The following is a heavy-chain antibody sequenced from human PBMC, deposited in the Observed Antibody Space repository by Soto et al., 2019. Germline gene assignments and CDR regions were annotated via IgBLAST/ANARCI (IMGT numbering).Heavy chain of an antibody. CDR2: ISNDGSNK. D-gene: IGHD5-18*01. V-gene: IGHV3-30*18. CDR1: GFSFRSYG. Sequence: QVQLVESGGGVVQPGTSLRLSCVGSGFSFRSYGMHWVRQAPGKGLEWVAVISNDGSNKYYADAAQGRLTVSRDNSKNTLYLQMNSLRTDDTAVFYCAKDEGRGYSYGLSGFVDWGQGTLVTVSS. J-gene: IGHJ1*01. CDR3: AKDEGRGYSYGLSGFVD.